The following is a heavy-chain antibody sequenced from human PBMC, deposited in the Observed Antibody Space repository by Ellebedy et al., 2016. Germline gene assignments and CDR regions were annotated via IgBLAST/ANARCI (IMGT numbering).Heavy chain of an antibody. D-gene: IGHD3-3*01. CDR2: IYSGGVT. Sequence: GESLKISCAASGFTISNTYMNWVRQAPGKGLECVSVIYSGGVTSYADSVKGRFTISRDNSKNTLYLQMYSLRAEDTAVYHCATGLGVPRLDYWGQGTLLTVSS. J-gene: IGHJ4*02. V-gene: IGHV3-66*01. CDR3: ATGLGVPRLDY. CDR1: GFTISNTY.